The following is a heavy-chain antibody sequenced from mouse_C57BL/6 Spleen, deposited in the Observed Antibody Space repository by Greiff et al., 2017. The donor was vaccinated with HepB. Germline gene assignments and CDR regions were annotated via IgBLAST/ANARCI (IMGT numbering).Heavy chain of an antibody. CDR3: ARSGYSNYVGAMDY. CDR2: IYPGDGDT. CDR1: GYAFSSSW. Sequence: VQLQRSGPELVKPGASVKISCKASGYAFSSSWMNWVKQRPGKGLEWIGRIYPGDGDTNYNGKFKGKATLTADKSSSTAYMQLSSLTSEDSAVYFCARSGYSNYVGAMDYWGQGTSVTVSS. D-gene: IGHD2-5*01. V-gene: IGHV1-82*01. J-gene: IGHJ4*01.